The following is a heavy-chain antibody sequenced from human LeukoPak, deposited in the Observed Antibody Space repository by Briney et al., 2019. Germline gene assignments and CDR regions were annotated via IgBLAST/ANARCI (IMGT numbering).Heavy chain of an antibody. CDR2: INPNSGDT. CDR3: ARGGYYDSSGPLDY. CDR1: GGTFSSYA. V-gene: IGHV1-2*02. D-gene: IGHD3-22*01. Sequence: ASVKVSCKASGGTFSSYAISWVRQAPGQGLEWMGWINPNSGDTNYAQNFQGRVTMTRDTSISTAYMELRSLRSDDTAVYYCARGGYYDSSGPLDYWGQGTLVTVSS. J-gene: IGHJ4*02.